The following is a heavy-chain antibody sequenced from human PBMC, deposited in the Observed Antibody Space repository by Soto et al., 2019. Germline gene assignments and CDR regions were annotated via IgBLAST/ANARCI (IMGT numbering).Heavy chain of an antibody. CDR3: ARGTGDDPLTLFDY. CDR2: ISAYYANT. J-gene: IGHJ4*02. V-gene: IGHV1-18*01. D-gene: IGHD5-12*01. Sequence: QVQLVQSGAEAKKPGASVKVSCKTTGYTFPSYAISWVRQAAGQGLECMGWISAYYANTNYAQKLQGRVTMTTDTSTRAAYMERRSLRSDDTAVYYCARGTGDDPLTLFDYWGRGTVVTVSS. CDR1: GYTFPSYA.